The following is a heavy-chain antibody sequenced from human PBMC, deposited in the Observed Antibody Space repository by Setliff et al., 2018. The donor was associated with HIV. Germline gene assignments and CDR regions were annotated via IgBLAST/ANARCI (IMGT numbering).Heavy chain of an antibody. V-gene: IGHV4-59*11. D-gene: IGHD3-22*01. CDR1: GASISSHY. CDR2: VYYNGTT. CDR3: ARDVTFITHDALDL. Sequence: SETLSLTCTVSGASISSHYWSWIRQSPGKGLEWIGHVYYNGTTKYNPSLQSRVSMSVDTSKNQVSVRLQSLSAADTAVYYCARDVTFITHDALDLWGQGIMVTVSS. J-gene: IGHJ3*01.